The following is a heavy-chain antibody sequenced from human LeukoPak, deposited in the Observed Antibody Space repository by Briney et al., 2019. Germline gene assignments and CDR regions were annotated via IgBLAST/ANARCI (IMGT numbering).Heavy chain of an antibody. CDR1: GFSFSTYG. V-gene: IGHV3-23*01. CDR3: ARRAGAYSHPYDY. J-gene: IGHJ4*02. Sequence: GGSLRLSCVGSGFSFSTYGMTWVRQAPGKGLEWVSSVSSSGETTYYADSVKGRFTISRDNSKNTLYLQMNSLRAEDTAVYYCARRAGAYSHPYDYWGQGTLVTVSS. D-gene: IGHD4/OR15-4a*01. CDR2: VSSSGETT.